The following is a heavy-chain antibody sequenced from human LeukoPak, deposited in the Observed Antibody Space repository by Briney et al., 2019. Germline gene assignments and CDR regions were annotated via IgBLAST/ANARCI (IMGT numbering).Heavy chain of an antibody. J-gene: IGHJ4*02. D-gene: IGHD5-18*01. CDR2: ISSSDSTI. CDR3: ARGLRGYTYGLDY. Sequence: GGSLRVSCAASGFIFGSYAMTWVRQAPGKGLEWVSYISSSDSTIYYADSVKGRFTISRDSAKDLLYLQMNSLRAEDTAVYYCARGLRGYTYGLDYWGQGTLVAVSS. V-gene: IGHV3-48*03. CDR1: GFIFGSYA.